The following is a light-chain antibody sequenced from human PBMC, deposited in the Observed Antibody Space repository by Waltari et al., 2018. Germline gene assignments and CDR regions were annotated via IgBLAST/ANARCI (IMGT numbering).Light chain of an antibody. CDR3: HSRDASGVAGS. CDR2: AKN. J-gene: IGLJ2*01. Sequence: SSELTQDPAVSVAMGQTVRITCQGDSLRSYYASWYQQRPGQAPILVISAKNNRPSGVPDRFSGSSSHNTGSLTITGAQAEDEASYYCHSRDASGVAGSFGGGTKLTVL. V-gene: IGLV3-19*01. CDR1: SLRSYY.